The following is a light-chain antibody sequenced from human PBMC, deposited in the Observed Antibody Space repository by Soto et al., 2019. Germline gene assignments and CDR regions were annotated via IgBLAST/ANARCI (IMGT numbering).Light chain of an antibody. CDR3: RSYAPSLYV. Sequence: QSALTQPPSASGSPGQSVTISCTGTSSDIGDYNYGSWYQQHPGKAPKLMIYEVSKRPSGVPDRFSGSKSGNTASLTVSGLQADDEAVYYCRSYAPSLYVFGTGTKLTVL. J-gene: IGLJ1*01. CDR1: SSDIGDYNY. V-gene: IGLV2-8*01. CDR2: EVS.